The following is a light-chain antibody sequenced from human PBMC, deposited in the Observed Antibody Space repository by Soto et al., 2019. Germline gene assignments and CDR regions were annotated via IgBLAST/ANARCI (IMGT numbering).Light chain of an antibody. CDR3: AAWDDSLNGVV. Sequence: QSVLTQPPSASGTPGQRVTISCSGSSSNIGSNTVNWYQQLPGTAPKLRIYSNNQRPSGVPDRFSGSKSDTSASLAISGLQSEDEADYYCAAWDDSLNGVVFGGGTKVTVL. CDR1: SSNIGSNT. V-gene: IGLV1-44*01. J-gene: IGLJ2*01. CDR2: SNN.